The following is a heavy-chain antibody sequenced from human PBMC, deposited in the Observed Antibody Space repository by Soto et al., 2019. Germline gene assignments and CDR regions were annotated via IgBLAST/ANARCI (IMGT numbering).Heavy chain of an antibody. D-gene: IGHD3-22*01. V-gene: IGHV1-2*02. CDR3: ARDSFSGYTPHYFDY. CDR1: GYTFTGYY. CDR2: INPNSGGT. J-gene: IGHJ4*02. Sequence: ASVKVSCKASGYTFTGYYMHWVRQAPGQGLEWMGWINPNSGGTNYAQKFQGRVTMTRDTSISTAYMELSRLRSDDTAVYYCARDSFSGYTPHYFDYWGQGTLVTVSS.